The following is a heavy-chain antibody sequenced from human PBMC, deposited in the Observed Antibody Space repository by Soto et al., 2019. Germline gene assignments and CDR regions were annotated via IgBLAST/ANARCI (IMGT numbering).Heavy chain of an antibody. CDR2: MNPNSGNT. Sequence: SVKVSCKAARYGFTGYDLNLVRQATGQGLEWMGWMNPNSGNTGYAQKFQGRVTMTRNTSISTAYMEMSSLRSEDTAVYYCARAVVKDAFDIWGQGTMVTVSS. D-gene: IGHD2-2*01. V-gene: IGHV1-8*01. CDR1: RYGFTGYD. CDR3: ARAVVKDAFDI. J-gene: IGHJ3*02.